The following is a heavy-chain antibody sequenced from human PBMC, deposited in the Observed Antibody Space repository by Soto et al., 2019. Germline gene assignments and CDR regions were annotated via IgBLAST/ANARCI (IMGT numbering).Heavy chain of an antibody. J-gene: IGHJ4*02. CDR3: ARDYWQLDTSVRVDY. Sequence: PGGSLRLSCAASGFTFSSYGMHWVRQAPGKGLEWVAVISYDGSNKYYADSVKGRFTISRDNSKNTLYLQMNSLRAEDTAVYYCARDYWQLDTSVRVDYWGQGT. D-gene: IGHD6-6*01. CDR1: GFTFSSYG. CDR2: ISYDGSNK. V-gene: IGHV3-30*03.